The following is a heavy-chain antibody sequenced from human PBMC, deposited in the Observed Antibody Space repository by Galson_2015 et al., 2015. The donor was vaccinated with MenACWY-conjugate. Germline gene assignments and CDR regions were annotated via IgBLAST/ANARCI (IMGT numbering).Heavy chain of an antibody. CDR1: GFIFSSHW. J-gene: IGHJ4*02. CDR3: VRAFNGDADY. CDR2: MNGDGSII. V-gene: IGHV3-74*01. Sequence: SLRLSCAGSGFIFSSHWMHWVRQLPGEGLIWVSRMNGDGSIIDYEDSVKGRFTTSRDNAKNMVFLQMDRLRAEDTAVYYCVRAFNGDADYWGQGTLVTVSS. D-gene: IGHD2-21*02.